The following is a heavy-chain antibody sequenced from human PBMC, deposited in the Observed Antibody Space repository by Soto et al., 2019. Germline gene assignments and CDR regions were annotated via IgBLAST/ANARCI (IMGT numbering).Heavy chain of an antibody. CDR2: INPNSGGT. V-gene: IGHV1-2*02. J-gene: IGHJ6*02. CDR1: GYTFTGYY. Sequence: ASVKVSCKASGYTFTGYYMHWVRQAPGQGLEWMGWINPNSGGTNYAQKFQGRVTMTRDTSISTAYMELSSLRSEDTAVYYCARMYGGYENYGMDVWGQGTTVTVSS. CDR3: ARMYGGYENYGMDV. D-gene: IGHD5-12*01.